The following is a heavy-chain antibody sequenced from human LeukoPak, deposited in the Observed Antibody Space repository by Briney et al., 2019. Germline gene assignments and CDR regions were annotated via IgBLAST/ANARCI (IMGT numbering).Heavy chain of an antibody. Sequence: SETLSLTCSVSGGSITSSRYYWGWIRQSPGGGLEWIGTIYYSGSTYYNPSLRSRVTISADMSKNQFSLNLSPVTAADTAVYYCARHVSSDLRIVVVTSDWYFDLWGRGTLVTVSS. CDR2: IYYSGST. CDR1: GGSITSSRYY. V-gene: IGHV4-39*01. D-gene: IGHD2-21*02. CDR3: ARHVSSDLRIVVVTSDWYFDL. J-gene: IGHJ2*01.